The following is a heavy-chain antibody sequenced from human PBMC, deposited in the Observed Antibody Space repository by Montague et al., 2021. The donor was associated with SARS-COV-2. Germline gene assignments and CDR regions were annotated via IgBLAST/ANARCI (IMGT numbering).Heavy chain of an antibody. V-gene: IGHV4-34*01. Sequence: SETLSLTCAVYGGSFSTSSCTRTPYPQGTALEWIGEIYLGGSSNHKPSPMSRVTLSADTPTTQFSPQLTSVAAADTAVYNCARLGDGVVPSPILGVGPYYSNCCLNVCGRGTTVTVSS. CDR1: GGSFSTSS. J-gene: IGHJ6*03. CDR2: IYLGGSS. D-gene: IGHD2-2*02. CDR3: ARLGDGVVPSPILGVGPYYSNCCLNV.